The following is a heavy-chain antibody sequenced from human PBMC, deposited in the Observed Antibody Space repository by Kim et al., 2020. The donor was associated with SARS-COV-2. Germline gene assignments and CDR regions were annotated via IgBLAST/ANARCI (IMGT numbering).Heavy chain of an antibody. Sequence: SVKVSCKASGGTFSSYAISWVRQAPGQGLEWMGGIIPIFGTANYAQKFQGRVTITADESTSTAYMELSSLRSEDTAVYYCGGEDTAMDPSLYYYYGMDVWGQGTTVTVSS. CDR3: GGEDTAMDPSLYYYYGMDV. J-gene: IGHJ6*02. CDR1: GGTFSSYA. V-gene: IGHV1-69*13. CDR2: IIPIFGTA. D-gene: IGHD5-18*01.